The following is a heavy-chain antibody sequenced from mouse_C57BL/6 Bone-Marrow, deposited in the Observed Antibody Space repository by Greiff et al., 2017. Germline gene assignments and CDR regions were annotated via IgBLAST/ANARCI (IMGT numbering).Heavy chain of an antibody. CDR1: GYTFTNYW. V-gene: IGHV1-63*01. J-gene: IGHJ3*01. CDR3: ARTLYYGYDAGFAY. D-gene: IGHD2-2*01. Sequence: VQLQQSGAELVRPGTSVKMSCKASGYTFTNYWIGWAKQRPGHGLEWIGDIYPGGGYTNYNEKFKGKATLTAAKSSSTAYMQFSSLTSENSDIYDGARTLYYGYDAGFAYWGQGTLVTVSA. CDR2: IYPGGGYT.